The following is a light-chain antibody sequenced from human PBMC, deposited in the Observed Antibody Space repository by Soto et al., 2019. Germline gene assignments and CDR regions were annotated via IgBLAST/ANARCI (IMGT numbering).Light chain of an antibody. CDR2: DVS. V-gene: IGKV3-20*01. Sequence: EIVLTQSPGTLSLSPGERATLSCRASQTVSGAYLAWYRQKPGQAPRLLIYDVSRRATGIPDRFSGSGSGTDFTLTVSRLEPEDFAVYYCQQYGSSPMTFGQGTRLEIK. J-gene: IGKJ5*01. CDR1: QTVSGAY. CDR3: QQYGSSPMT.